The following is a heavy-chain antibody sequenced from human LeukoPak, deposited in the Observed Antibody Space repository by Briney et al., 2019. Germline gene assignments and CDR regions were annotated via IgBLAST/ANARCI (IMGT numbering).Heavy chain of an antibody. CDR2: IYDSGNT. V-gene: IGHV4-59*01. J-gene: IGHJ5*02. Sequence: PSETLSLTCTVSGGSISSYYWSWIRQPPGKGLEWIGYIYDSGNTNYNPSLRGRVTISVDTSKNQFSLKLTSVTAADTAVYYCAGSGSYYSLNWFDPWGQGTLVTVSS. CDR1: GGSISSYY. D-gene: IGHD3-10*01. CDR3: AGSGSYYSLNWFDP.